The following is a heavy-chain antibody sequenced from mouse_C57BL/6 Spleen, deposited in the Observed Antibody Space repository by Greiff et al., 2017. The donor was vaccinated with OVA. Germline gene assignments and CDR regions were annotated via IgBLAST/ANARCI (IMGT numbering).Heavy chain of an antibody. V-gene: IGHV1-50*01. Sequence: QVQLQQPGAELVKPGASVKLSCKASGYTFTSYWMQWVKQRPGQGLEWIGEIDPSDSYTNHNQKFKGKATLTVDTSSSTAYMQLSSLTSEDSAVYYCARSGYDYDEGAMDYWGQGTSVTVSS. CDR2: IDPSDSYT. J-gene: IGHJ4*01. D-gene: IGHD2-4*01. CDR1: GYTFTSYW. CDR3: ARSGYDYDEGAMDY.